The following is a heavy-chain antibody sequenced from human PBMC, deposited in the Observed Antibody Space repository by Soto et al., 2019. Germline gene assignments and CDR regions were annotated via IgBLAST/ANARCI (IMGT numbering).Heavy chain of an antibody. D-gene: IGHD1-26*01. Sequence: EVQLLESGGGLVQPGGSLRLSCEASGFTFGNYAMTWVRQAPGKGLEWVAAISGGGTSIFSADSVKGRFTISRDNSNNTLYLQMNNLRAEDTAIYYCAKDDPYSGIYLRGRGRFDYWGQGTLVTVSS. V-gene: IGHV3-23*01. CDR2: ISGGGTSI. CDR1: GFTFGNYA. J-gene: IGHJ4*02. CDR3: AKDDPYSGIYLRGRGRFDY.